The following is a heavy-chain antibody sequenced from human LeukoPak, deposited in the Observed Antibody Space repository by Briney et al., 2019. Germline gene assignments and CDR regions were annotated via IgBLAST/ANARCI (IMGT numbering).Heavy chain of an antibody. CDR3: ARHRTEGAYVSLAY. J-gene: IGHJ4*02. D-gene: IGHD2-8*02. CDR1: GYSFTRHW. Sequence: GESLKISCKGSGYSFTRHWIGWVRQMPGKGLEWMGIIYPGDSETRYSPSLQGQVTISADKSISTAYLQWSSLKASDTAMYYCARHRTEGAYVSLAYWGQGTLVSVSS. V-gene: IGHV5-51*01. CDR2: IYPGDSET.